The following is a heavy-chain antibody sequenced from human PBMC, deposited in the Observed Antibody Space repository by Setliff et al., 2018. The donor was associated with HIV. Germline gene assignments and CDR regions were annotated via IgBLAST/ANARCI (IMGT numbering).Heavy chain of an antibody. V-gene: IGHV1-69*05. CDR2: IIPTFGTV. CDR1: GGTFSSYG. CDR3: ARRGYCSGGICYSAAFDI. D-gene: IGHD2-15*01. Sequence: VASVKVSCKASGGTFSSYGISWVRQAPGQGIEWVGGIIPTFGTVNYAQKFQGRVSIITDESTSTAYMELSSLKASDTAMYYCARRGYCSGGICYSAAFDIWGQGTMVTVSS. J-gene: IGHJ3*02.